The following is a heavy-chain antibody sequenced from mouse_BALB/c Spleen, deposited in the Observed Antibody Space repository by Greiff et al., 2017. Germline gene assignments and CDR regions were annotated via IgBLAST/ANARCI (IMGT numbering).Heavy chain of an antibody. CDR2: IWSGGST. J-gene: IGHJ4*01. Sequence: VKLVESGPGLVQPSQSLSITCTVSGFSLTSYGVHWVRQSPGKGLEWLGVIWSGGSTDYNAAFISRLSISKDNSKGQVFFKMNSLQANDTAIYYCATPYYGSFYAMDYWGQGTSVTVSS. D-gene: IGHD1-1*01. CDR1: GFSLTSYG. CDR3: ATPYYGSFYAMDY. V-gene: IGHV2-2*02.